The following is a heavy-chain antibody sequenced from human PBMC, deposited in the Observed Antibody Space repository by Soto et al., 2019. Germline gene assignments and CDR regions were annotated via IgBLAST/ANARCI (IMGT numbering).Heavy chain of an antibody. J-gene: IGHJ3*02. D-gene: IGHD2-2*02. CDR3: ARAGRYCSSTSCYNNALVGATTTDAFDI. V-gene: IGHV4-59*01. CDR2: IYYSGST. CDR1: GGSISSYY. Sequence: QVQLQESGPGLVKPSETLSLTCTVSGGSISSYYWSWIRQPPGRGLEWIGYIYYSGSTNYNPSLKSRVTISVDTSKNQFSLKLSSVTAADTAVYYCARAGRYCSSTSCYNNALVGATTTDAFDIWGQGTMVTVSS.